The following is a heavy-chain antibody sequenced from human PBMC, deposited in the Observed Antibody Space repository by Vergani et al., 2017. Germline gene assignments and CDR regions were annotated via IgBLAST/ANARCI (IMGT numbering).Heavy chain of an antibody. CDR3: VRLPRGPWNFDL. CDR2: ISYDGSNK. Sequence: VQLVESGGGLVKPGRSLRLSCAASGFTFSSYGMHWVRQAPGKGLEWVAVISYDGSNKYYADSVKGRFTISRDNSKNTLYLQMNSLRAEDTAVYYCVRLPRGPWNFDLWGRGTLITVSS. CDR1: GFTFSSYG. J-gene: IGHJ2*01. V-gene: IGHV3-30*03.